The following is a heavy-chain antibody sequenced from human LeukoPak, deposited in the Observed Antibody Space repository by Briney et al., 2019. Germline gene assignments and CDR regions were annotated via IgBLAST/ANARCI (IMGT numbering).Heavy chain of an antibody. D-gene: IGHD3-10*01. J-gene: IGHJ4*02. Sequence: PSETLSLTCTVSGGSIRSSSYYWGWIRQPPGKGLEWIGSVHYSGSTYDNPSLKSRVTISVDTSKNQFSLKLISVTAADTAVYCCAREFNVIGNFDYWGQGTLVTVSS. V-gene: IGHV4-39*02. CDR1: GGSIRSSSYY. CDR3: AREFNVIGNFDY. CDR2: VHYSGST.